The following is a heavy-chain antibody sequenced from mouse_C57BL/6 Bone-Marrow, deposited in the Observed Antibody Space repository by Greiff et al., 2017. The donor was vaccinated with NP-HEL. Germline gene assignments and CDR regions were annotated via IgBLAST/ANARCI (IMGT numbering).Heavy chain of an antibody. CDR3: ARDATFYYAMDY. Sequence: DVHLVESGGGLVQSGRSLRLSCATSGFTFSDFYMEWVRQAPGKGLEWIAASRNKANDYTTEYSASVKGRFIVSRDTSQSILYLQMNALRAEDTAIYYCARDATFYYAMDYWGQGTSVTVSS. J-gene: IGHJ4*01. V-gene: IGHV7-1*01. CDR1: GFTFSDFY. CDR2: SRNKANDYTT.